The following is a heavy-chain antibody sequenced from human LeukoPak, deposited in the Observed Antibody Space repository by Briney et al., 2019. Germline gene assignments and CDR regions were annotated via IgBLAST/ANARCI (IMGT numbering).Heavy chain of an antibody. J-gene: IGHJ4*02. D-gene: IGHD3-22*01. V-gene: IGHV3-66*01. CDR3: ATRYDSSGYYYEPYFDY. Sequence: GGSLRLSCAASGFTVSSNYMSWVRQAPGKGLEWVSVVYSGGSTYYADSVKGRFTIPRDNSKNTLYLQMNSLRAEDTAVYYCATRYDSSGYYYEPYFDYWGQGTLVTVSS. CDR1: GFTVSSNY. CDR2: VYSGGST.